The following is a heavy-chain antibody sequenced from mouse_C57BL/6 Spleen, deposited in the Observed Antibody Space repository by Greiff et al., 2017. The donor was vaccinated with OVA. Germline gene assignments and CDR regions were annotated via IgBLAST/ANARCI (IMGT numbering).Heavy chain of an antibody. CDR1: GFTFSDYY. V-gene: IGHV5-16*01. Sequence: DVQLVESEGGLVQPGSSMKLSCTASGFTFSDYYMAWVRQVPEKGLEWVANINYDGSSTYYLDSLKSRFIISRDNAKNILYLQMSSLKSEDTATYYCARNSDDYDAYYAMDYWGQGTSVTVSS. CDR2: INYDGSST. CDR3: ARNSDDYDAYYAMDY. J-gene: IGHJ4*01. D-gene: IGHD2-4*01.